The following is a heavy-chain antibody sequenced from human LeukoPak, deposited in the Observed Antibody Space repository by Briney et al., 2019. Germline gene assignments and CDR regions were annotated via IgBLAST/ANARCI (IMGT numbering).Heavy chain of an antibody. V-gene: IGHV3-21*04. CDR2: ITRGSSHI. D-gene: IGHD3-22*01. CDR1: GFTFSSYN. J-gene: IGHJ4*02. Sequence: GRSLRLSCAASGFTFSSYNMNWVRHTPGQGLEWVSSITRGSSHIYYADSVKGRFTISRDNSKNTLYLQMNSLRAEDTAVYYCAKWSYYYESSGYPNWGQGTLVTVSS. CDR3: AKWSYYYESSGYPN.